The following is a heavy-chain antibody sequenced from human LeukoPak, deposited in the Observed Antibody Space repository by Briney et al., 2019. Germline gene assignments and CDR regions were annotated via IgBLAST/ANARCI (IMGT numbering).Heavy chain of an antibody. J-gene: IGHJ5*02. CDR3: ARDSVAVRPGWFDP. Sequence: GASVTVSCKPTVYTFTTYGISWVRQAPGQGLEWMGWISVYNGDTKYAQKFQGRVTMTTDTSTSTAYMELRSLRSDDTAVYYCARDSVAVRPGWFDPWGQGTLITVSS. V-gene: IGHV1-18*01. CDR2: ISVYNGDT. CDR1: VYTFTTYG. D-gene: IGHD6-6*01.